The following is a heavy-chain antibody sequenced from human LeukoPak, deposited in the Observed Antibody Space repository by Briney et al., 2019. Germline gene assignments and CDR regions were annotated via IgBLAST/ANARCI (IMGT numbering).Heavy chain of an antibody. D-gene: IGHD5-18*01. J-gene: IGHJ4*02. CDR3: ARDTASRPFDY. V-gene: IGHV4-59*01. Sequence: PSETLSLTCTVSGGSITNYYWSWIRQPPGKGLEWIGYIYYSGSTNYNPSLKSRVTISVDTSKNQFSLKLSSVTAADTAVYYCARDTASRPFDYWGQGTLVTVSS. CDR1: GGSITNYY. CDR2: IYYSGST.